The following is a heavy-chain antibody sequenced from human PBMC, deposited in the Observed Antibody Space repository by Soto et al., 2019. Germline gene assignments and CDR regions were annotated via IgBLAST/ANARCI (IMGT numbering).Heavy chain of an antibody. CDR2: ITSSGSTT. J-gene: IGHJ4*02. CDR1: GFTFSDYY. CDR3: ARERYSYGPYYFDY. D-gene: IGHD5-18*01. Sequence: GGSLRLSCAASGFTFSDYYMSWIRQAPGKGLEWVSSITSSGSTTYYTDSVKGRFTISRDNAKNSLYLQMNSLRAEDTAVYYCARERYSYGPYYFDYWGKGTLVTVSS. V-gene: IGHV3-11*01.